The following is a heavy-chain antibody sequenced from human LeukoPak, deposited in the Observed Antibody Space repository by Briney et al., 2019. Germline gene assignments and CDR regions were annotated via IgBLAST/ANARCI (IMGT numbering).Heavy chain of an antibody. CDR1: GFTFSSYT. V-gene: IGHV3-21*01. CDR3: ARGDWSLDN. Sequence: PGGSLRLSCAASGFTFSSYTMNWVRQAPGKGLEWVSSISSSSRYVYYADSVKGRFTISRDNANNSLYLQMNSLRAEDMAVYYCARGDWSLDNWGQGTLVTVSS. CDR2: ISSSSRYV. D-gene: IGHD3/OR15-3a*01. J-gene: IGHJ4*02.